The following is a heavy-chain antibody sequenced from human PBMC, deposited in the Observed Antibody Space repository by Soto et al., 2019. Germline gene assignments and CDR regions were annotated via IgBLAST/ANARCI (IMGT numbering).Heavy chain of an antibody. CDR1: GGSFSGYY. Sequence: SETLSLTCAVYGGSFSGYYWSWIRQPPGKGLERIGEINHSGSTNYNPSLKSRVTISVDTSKNQFSLKLGSVTAADTAVYYCARGMVRGVILNWGQGTVVTVSS. J-gene: IGHJ4*02. D-gene: IGHD3-10*01. CDR3: ARGMVRGVILN. CDR2: INHSGST. V-gene: IGHV4-34*01.